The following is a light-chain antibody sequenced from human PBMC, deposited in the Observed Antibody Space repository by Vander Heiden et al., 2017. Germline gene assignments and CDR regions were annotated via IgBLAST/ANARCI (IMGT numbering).Light chain of an antibody. CDR2: AAS. J-gene: IGKJ2*01. CDR1: QSISSY. CDR3: QQSDSTPYT. Sequence: DIQMTQSPSSLSASVGDRVTITCRASQSISSYLNWYQQKPGKAPKLLIYAASSLQSGVPSRFSGSGSGTDFTLTIISLQPEDFATYYCQQSDSTPYTFGQWTKLXIK. V-gene: IGKV1-39*01.